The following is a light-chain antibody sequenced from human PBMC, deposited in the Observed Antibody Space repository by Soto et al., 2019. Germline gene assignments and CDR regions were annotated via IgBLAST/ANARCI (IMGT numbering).Light chain of an antibody. Sequence: EIVMTQSPATLSVSPGERASLSCRASQSVGSNLAWYQQKPGQAPRLLIYGASTRATGIPARFSGSGSGTEFTLTISSLQSEDFAVYYCQQYNNLPPLTFGGGTKVDIK. CDR1: QSVGSN. J-gene: IGKJ4*01. CDR3: QQYNNLPPLT. V-gene: IGKV3-15*01. CDR2: GAS.